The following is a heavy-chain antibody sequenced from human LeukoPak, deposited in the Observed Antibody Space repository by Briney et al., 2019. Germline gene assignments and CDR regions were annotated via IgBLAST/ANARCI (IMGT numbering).Heavy chain of an antibody. Sequence: GASVKVSCKASGYTFTSYYMHWVRQAPGQGLEWMGIINPSGGSTSYAQKFQGRVTMTRDTSTSTVYMELSSLRAEDTAVYYCARVPGGAVAGNNGMDVWGQGTTVTVSS. CDR2: INPSGGST. CDR1: GYTFTSYY. V-gene: IGHV1-46*01. D-gene: IGHD6-19*01. J-gene: IGHJ6*02. CDR3: ARVPGGAVAGNNGMDV.